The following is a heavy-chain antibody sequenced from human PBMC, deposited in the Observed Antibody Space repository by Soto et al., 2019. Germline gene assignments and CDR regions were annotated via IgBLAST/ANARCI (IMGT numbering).Heavy chain of an antibody. CDR3: ARDGLGYCSSTTCYAGYFDY. CDR2: ISYDGANK. Sequence: QVHLAESGGGVAQPGRSLRLSCAASGFTFSTYGMYWVRQAPGKGPEWVALISYDGANKYYADSVKGRFTISRDNSKNTLYLQMNSLRAEDTAVYYCARDGLGYCSSTTCYAGYFDYWGQGTLVTVSS. CDR1: GFTFSTYG. J-gene: IGHJ4*02. D-gene: IGHD2-2*01. V-gene: IGHV3-30*03.